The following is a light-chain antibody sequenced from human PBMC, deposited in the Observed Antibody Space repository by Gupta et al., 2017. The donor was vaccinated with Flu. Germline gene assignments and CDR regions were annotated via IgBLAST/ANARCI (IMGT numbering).Light chain of an antibody. V-gene: IGKV1-5*03. CDR2: QAS. CDR3: QQDNSYPLS. J-gene: IGKJ4*01. CDR1: QSISKW. Sequence: PSTLSASVGDRVTITCRASQSISKWLTWSQQKPGKAPKLLIYQASSLETGVPSRFSGSGSGTEFTLTISSLQPDDFGTYYCQQDNSYPLSFGGGTKVEIK.